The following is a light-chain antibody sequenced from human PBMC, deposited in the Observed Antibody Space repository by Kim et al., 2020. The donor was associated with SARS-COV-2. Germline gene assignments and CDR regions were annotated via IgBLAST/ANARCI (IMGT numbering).Light chain of an antibody. J-gene: IGLJ3*02. V-gene: IGLV1-40*01. CDR2: ANT. Sequence: RVTRSCTGSSFNSGAGHNVNWYQQLPGSVPKLLIYANTIRPSGVPDRFSGSKSGSSASLAITGLRAEDEADYYCLSFDNNLSGWVFGGGTQLTVL. CDR1: SFNSGAGHN. CDR3: LSFDNNLSGWV.